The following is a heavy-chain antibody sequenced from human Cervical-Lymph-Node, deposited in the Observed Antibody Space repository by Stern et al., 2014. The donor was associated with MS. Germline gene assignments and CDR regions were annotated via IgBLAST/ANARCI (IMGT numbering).Heavy chain of an antibody. V-gene: IGHV3-30*03. CDR3: MGVGDAMHV. Sequence: VHLVESGGGVVQPGRSLTLSCAASGFSLSNSGMHWVRQAPGQGLECVAVMSFVGGNKKYGDSVKGRFSISRDMANNTLFLQMNSLRPEDTAVYYCMGVGDAMHVWGQGTTVIVSS. J-gene: IGHJ6*02. CDR1: GFSLSNSG. CDR2: MSFVGGNK.